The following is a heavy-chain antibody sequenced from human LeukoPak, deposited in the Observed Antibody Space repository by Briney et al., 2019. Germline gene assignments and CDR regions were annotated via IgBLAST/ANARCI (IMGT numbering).Heavy chain of an antibody. CDR2: IIPILGIA. Sequence: ASVKVSCKASGGTFSSYAISWVRQAPGQGLEWMGRIIPILGIANYAQKFQGRVTITADKSTSTAYMELSSLRSEDTAVYYCARDHGVQSYDSSGYYSDYWGQGTLVTVSS. CDR1: GGTFSSYA. D-gene: IGHD3-22*01. V-gene: IGHV1-69*04. J-gene: IGHJ4*02. CDR3: ARDHGVQSYDSSGYYSDY.